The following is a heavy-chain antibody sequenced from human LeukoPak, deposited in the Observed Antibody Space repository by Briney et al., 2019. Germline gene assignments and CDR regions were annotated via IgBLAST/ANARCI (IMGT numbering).Heavy chain of an antibody. CDR1: GFTFSSYD. V-gene: IGHV3-13*01. J-gene: IGHJ2*01. D-gene: IGHD4-11*01. Sequence: PGGSLRLSCAASGFTFSSYDMHWVRQATGKGLEWVSAIGTAGDTCYPGSVKGRFTISRENAKNSLYLQMNSLRAGDTAVYYCASKLYSNRRDKGWYFDLWGRGTLVTVSS. CDR2: IGTAGDT. CDR3: ASKLYSNRRDKGWYFDL.